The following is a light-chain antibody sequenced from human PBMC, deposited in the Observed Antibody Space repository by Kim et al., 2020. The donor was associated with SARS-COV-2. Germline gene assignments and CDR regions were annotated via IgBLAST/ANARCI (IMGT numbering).Light chain of an antibody. J-gene: IGLJ2*01. CDR1: SSDVGDYNY. V-gene: IGLV2-14*03. Sequence: QSALTQPASVSGSPGQSITISCTGTSSDVGDYNYVSWYQQHPGKAPKLMIYDVSNRPSGVSNRFSGSKSGDTASLTISGLLAEDEADYYCSSYTSSSTLVFGGGTQLTVL. CDR2: DVS. CDR3: SSYTSSSTLV.